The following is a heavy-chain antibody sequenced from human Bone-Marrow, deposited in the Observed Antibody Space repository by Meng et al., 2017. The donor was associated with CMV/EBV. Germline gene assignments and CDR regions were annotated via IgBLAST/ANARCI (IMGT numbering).Heavy chain of an antibody. D-gene: IGHD3-3*01. Sequence: MSWVRQAPGKGLEWVGRIRSKPDGGTIDYAATVKGRFTISRDDSKNTLYLQMNSLKTEDTAVYYCATRFYDFWSGYSGFDYWGQGTLVTVSS. CDR3: ATRFYDFWSGYSGFDY. J-gene: IGHJ4*02. V-gene: IGHV3-15*01. CDR2: IRSKPDGGTI.